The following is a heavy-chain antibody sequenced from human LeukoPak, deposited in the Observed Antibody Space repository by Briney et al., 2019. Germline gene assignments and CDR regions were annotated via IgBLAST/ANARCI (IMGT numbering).Heavy chain of an antibody. Sequence: PSETLSLTCTVSDDSISSYYWIWIRQPPGKGLEWIGYIYHSGSTYYNPSLKSRVTISVDRSKNQFSLKLSSVTAADTAVYYCARGGSSGYYFVDYWGQGTLVTVSS. D-gene: IGHD3-22*01. J-gene: IGHJ4*02. CDR2: IYHSGST. V-gene: IGHV4-59*12. CDR1: DDSISSYY. CDR3: ARGGSSGYYFVDY.